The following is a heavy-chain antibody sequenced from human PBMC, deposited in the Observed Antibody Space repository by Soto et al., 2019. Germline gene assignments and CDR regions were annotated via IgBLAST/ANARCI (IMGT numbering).Heavy chain of an antibody. Sequence: QVQLVESGGGVVQPGRSLRLSCAASGFTFSSYGMHWVRQAPGKGLEWVAVIWYDGSNKYYADSVKGRFTISRDNSKNTLYLQMNSLRAEDTAVYYCARDGAGTSYYYSGMDVWGQGTTVTVSS. CDR1: GFTFSSYG. D-gene: IGHD6-13*01. J-gene: IGHJ6*02. CDR2: IWYDGSNK. CDR3: ARDGAGTSYYYSGMDV. V-gene: IGHV3-33*01.